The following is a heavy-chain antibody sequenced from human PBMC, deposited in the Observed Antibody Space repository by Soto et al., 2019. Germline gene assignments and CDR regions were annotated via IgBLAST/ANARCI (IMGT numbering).Heavy chain of an antibody. CDR3: AKEYYYAPSGTYSDLYFAS. D-gene: IGHD3-10*01. J-gene: IGHJ4*02. CDR1: GFSFSSYA. V-gene: IGHV3-23*01. Sequence: EVQLLESGGGLAQPGGSLRLACAASGFSFSSYAMSWVRQAPSQGLEWVSSITTRGGRTYYADSVRGRFTISRDNFANALYLEMNSLRAEDPAIYYWAKEYYYAPSGTYSDLYFASGGKGTLVTVSS. CDR2: ITTRGGRT.